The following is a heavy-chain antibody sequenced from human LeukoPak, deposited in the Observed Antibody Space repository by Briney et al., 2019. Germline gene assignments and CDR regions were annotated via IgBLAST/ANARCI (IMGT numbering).Heavy chain of an antibody. Sequence: GGSLRLSCAASGFTFSSYAMSWVRQAPGKGLEWVSAINWDGSSTGYADSVKGRFTISRDNAKNSLYLQMNSLRAEDTALYYCARGRYTYYLDHWGQGTLVTVSS. CDR3: ARGRYTYYLDH. J-gene: IGHJ4*02. CDR1: GFTFSSYA. V-gene: IGHV3-20*04. CDR2: INWDGSST. D-gene: IGHD1-14*01.